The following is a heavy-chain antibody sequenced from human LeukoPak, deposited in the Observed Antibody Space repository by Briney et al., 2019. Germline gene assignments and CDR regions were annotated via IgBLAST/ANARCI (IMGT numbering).Heavy chain of an antibody. D-gene: IGHD6-13*01. CDR3: ARETSYSSSWYGAFDI. Sequence: GGSLRLSCAASGFTFSSYWMSWVRQALGKGLEWVANIKQDGSEKYYVDSVKGRFTISRDNAKNSLYLQMNSLRAEDTAVHYCARETSYSSSWYGAFDIWGQGTMVTVSS. CDR2: IKQDGSEK. CDR1: GFTFSSYW. V-gene: IGHV3-7*01. J-gene: IGHJ3*02.